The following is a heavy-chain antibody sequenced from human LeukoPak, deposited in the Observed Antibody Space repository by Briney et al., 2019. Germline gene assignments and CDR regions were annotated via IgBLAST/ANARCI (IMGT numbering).Heavy chain of an antibody. CDR3: AKPVIPSSYQETYYMDV. J-gene: IGHJ6*03. D-gene: IGHD2-21*01. CDR1: GFTFSSYG. Sequence: PGGSLRLSCAASGFTFSSYGMHWVRQAPGEGLEWVAYIRHDESRTFYADSVKGRFTICRDDSKNTLYLQMHILRAEDTALYYCAKPVIPSSYQETYYMDVWGKGTTVTVS. V-gene: IGHV3-30*02. CDR2: IRHDESRT.